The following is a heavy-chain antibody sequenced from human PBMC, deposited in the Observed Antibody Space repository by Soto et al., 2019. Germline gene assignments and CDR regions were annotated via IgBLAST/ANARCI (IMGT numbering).Heavy chain of an antibody. CDR2: IYTSGST. J-gene: IGHJ6*02. D-gene: IGHD3-3*01. CDR3: ARGGTIFGVVGYYYYYGMDV. Sequence: PSETLSLTCTVSGGSISSYYWSWIRQPAGKGLEWIGRIYTSGSTNYNPSLKSRVTMSVDTSKNQFSLKLSSVTAADTAVYYCARGGTIFGVVGYYYYYGMDVWGQGTTVTVSS. V-gene: IGHV4-4*07. CDR1: GGSISSYY.